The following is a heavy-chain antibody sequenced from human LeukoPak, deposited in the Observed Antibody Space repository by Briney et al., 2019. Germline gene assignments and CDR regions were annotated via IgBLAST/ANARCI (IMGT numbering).Heavy chain of an antibody. Sequence: PGGSLRLSCAASGFTFSSHAMSWVRQAPGKGLEWVSAISGSGGSTYYADSVKGRFTISRDNSKNTLYLQMNSLRAEDTAVYYCAKDCRIQLWGLIDYYMDVWGKGTTVTVSS. CDR2: ISGSGGST. D-gene: IGHD5-18*01. V-gene: IGHV3-23*01. CDR1: GFTFSSHA. J-gene: IGHJ6*03. CDR3: AKDCRIQLWGLIDYYMDV.